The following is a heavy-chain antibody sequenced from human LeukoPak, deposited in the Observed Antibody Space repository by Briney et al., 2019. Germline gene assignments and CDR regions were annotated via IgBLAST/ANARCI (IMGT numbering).Heavy chain of an antibody. J-gene: IGHJ5*02. V-gene: IGHV4-39*07. CDR2: IYYSGST. CDR3: ARVKWELLRSWFDP. D-gene: IGHD1-26*01. Sequence: PSETLSLTCTVSGGSISSSSYYWGWIRQPPGKGLEWIGSIYYSGSTYYNPSLKSRVTISVDTSKNQFSLKLSSVTAADTAVYYCARVKWELLRSWFDPWGQGTLVTVSS. CDR1: GGSISSSSYY.